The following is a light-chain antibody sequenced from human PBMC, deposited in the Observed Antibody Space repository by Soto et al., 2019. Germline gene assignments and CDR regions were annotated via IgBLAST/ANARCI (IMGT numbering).Light chain of an antibody. V-gene: IGKV1-33*01. CDR3: HQRQSWPRT. J-gene: IGKJ1*01. CDR2: DAS. Sequence: DIQMTQSPSSLSASVGDRVTITCQASQDINNFLNWYQQKPGSAPKLLIYDASNLETGVPSRFSGSGSGTDFIFSISSLQPEDIATYYCHQRQSWPRTFGQGTKVDI. CDR1: QDINNF.